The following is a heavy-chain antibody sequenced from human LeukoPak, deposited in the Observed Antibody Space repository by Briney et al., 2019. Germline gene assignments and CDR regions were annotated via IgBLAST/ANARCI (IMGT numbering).Heavy chain of an antibody. CDR2: ISGSGGST. J-gene: IGHJ3*02. D-gene: IGHD3-3*01. Sequence: PGGSLRLSCAASGFTVSSNYMSWVRQAPGKGLEWVSAISGSGGSTYYADSVKGRFTISRDNSKNTLYLQMNSLRAEDTAVYYCAKDLYPKRFSDAFDIWGQGTMVTVSS. V-gene: IGHV3-23*01. CDR3: AKDLYPKRFSDAFDI. CDR1: GFTVSSNY.